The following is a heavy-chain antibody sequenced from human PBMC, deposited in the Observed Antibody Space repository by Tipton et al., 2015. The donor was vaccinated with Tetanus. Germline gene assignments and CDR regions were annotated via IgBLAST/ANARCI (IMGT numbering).Heavy chain of an antibody. Sequence: QLVQSGAEVKKPGSSVKVSCKASGGTFSSYAISWVRQAPGQGLEWMGGIIPIFGTANYAQKFQGRVTITADKSTSTAYMELSSLRAEGSAVYYCATQPPRYYDCVWGSYSDAFDIWGQGTMVTVSS. CDR2: IIPIFGTA. J-gene: IGHJ3*02. D-gene: IGHD3-16*01. V-gene: IGHV1-69*06. CDR3: ATQPPRYYDCVWGSYSDAFDI. CDR1: GGTFSSYA.